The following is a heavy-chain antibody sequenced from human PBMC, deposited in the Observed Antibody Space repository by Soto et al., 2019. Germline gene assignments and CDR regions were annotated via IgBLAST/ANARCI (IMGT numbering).Heavy chain of an antibody. CDR2: IYYSGST. Sequence: SETLSLTCTVSGGSISSYYWSWIRQPPGKGLEWIGYIYYSGSTNYNPSLKSRVTISVDTSKDQFSLKLSSVTAADTAVYYCARVTPYAVADSWGQGTLVTVSS. CDR3: ARVTPYAVADS. V-gene: IGHV4-59*01. J-gene: IGHJ4*02. CDR1: GGSISSYY. D-gene: IGHD6-19*01.